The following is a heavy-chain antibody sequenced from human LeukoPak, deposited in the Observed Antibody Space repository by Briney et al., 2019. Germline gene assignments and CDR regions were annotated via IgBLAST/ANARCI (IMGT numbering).Heavy chain of an antibody. D-gene: IGHD3-22*01. CDR3: ARDLFYYDGRGNYYDVFDI. CDR2: ISGYSSNT. J-gene: IGHJ3*02. CDR1: GYTFNTYG. V-gene: IGHV1-18*01. Sequence: ASVKVPCKASGYTFNTYGISWVRQAPGHGLEWVGWISGYSSNTYYVQSLQGRVTMTTDTSASTAYMELRSLRSDDTAMYYCARDLFYYDGRGNYYDVFDIWGQGTVVTVSS.